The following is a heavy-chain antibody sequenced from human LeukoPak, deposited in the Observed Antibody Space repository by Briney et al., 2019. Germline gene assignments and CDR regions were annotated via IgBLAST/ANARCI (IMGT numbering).Heavy chain of an antibody. CDR3: ARVKAYGGAGDFDY. D-gene: IGHD3-10*01. CDR1: GYTFTAYY. Sequence: ASVKVSCKASGYTFTAYYIHWVRRAPGQGLEWMGWLNPNSGGTNSAQNFQGRVTMTRDTSISTAYMEVSRLTSDDTAVYFCARVKAYGGAGDFDYWGQGTLVTVSS. J-gene: IGHJ4*02. CDR2: LNPNSGGT. V-gene: IGHV1-2*02.